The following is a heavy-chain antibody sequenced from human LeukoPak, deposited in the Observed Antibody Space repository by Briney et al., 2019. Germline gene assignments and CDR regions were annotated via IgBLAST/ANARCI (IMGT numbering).Heavy chain of an antibody. D-gene: IGHD6-19*01. Sequence: GGSLRLSCAASGFTFSNYAMSWVRQAPGKGLEWVSVISGSGGSTYYADSVEGRFTISRDNSKNTLYLQMNSLRAEDTAVYYCAKPSSGWYVRFDYWGQGTLVTVSS. CDR2: ISGSGGST. J-gene: IGHJ4*02. V-gene: IGHV3-23*01. CDR1: GFTFSNYA. CDR3: AKPSSGWYVRFDY.